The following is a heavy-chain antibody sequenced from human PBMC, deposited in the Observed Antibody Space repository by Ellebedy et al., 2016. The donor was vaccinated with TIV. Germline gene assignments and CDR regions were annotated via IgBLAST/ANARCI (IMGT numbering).Heavy chain of an antibody. V-gene: IGHV4-34*01. CDR1: GGSFSFHY. CDR2: INHSGST. CDR3: ARDIGGANSDY. Sequence: MPSETLSLTCAVYGGSFSFHYWSWIRQFPGEGLEWIGEINHSGSTNYNPSLKSRVTISVDTSKNQFSLKLSSVTAADTAVYYCARDIGGANSDYWGQGTLVTVSS. D-gene: IGHD4/OR15-4a*01. J-gene: IGHJ4*02.